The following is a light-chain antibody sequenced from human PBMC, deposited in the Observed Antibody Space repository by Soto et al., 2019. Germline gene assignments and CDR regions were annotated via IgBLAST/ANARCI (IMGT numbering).Light chain of an antibody. CDR2: GNS. J-gene: IGLJ1*01. V-gene: IGLV1-40*01. Sequence: QSVLTQPPSVSGAPGQRVTISCTGSSSNIGAGYYVHWYQQLPGTAPKLLIYGNSNRPSGVPDRFSGSKSGTSASLAITGLQAEDEADYCCQSYDSSLSGYYVFGTGTKLTAL. CDR1: SSNIGAGYY. CDR3: QSYDSSLSGYYV.